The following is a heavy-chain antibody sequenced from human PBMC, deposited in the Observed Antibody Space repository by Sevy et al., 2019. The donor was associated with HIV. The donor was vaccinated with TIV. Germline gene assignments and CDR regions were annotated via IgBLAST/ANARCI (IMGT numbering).Heavy chain of an antibody. CDR2: ISGSGRYT. Sequence: GGSLRLSCAASEFTFSSYAMSWVRHAPGKGLEWVSSISGSGRYTYYADSVEGRFTISRDNSKNTLYLQMNSLRAEDTAVYYCAKGFCSGGTCPRDYYYYGLDVWGQGTTVTVSS. D-gene: IGHD2-15*01. CDR3: AKGFCSGGTCPRDYYYYGLDV. CDR1: EFTFSSYA. J-gene: IGHJ6*02. V-gene: IGHV3-23*01.